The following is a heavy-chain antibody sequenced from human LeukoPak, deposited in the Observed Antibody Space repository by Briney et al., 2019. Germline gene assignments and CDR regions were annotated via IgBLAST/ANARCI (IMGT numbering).Heavy chain of an antibody. Sequence: GGSLRLSCAASGFTFSSYGMHWVRQAPGKGLEWVAVIWYDGSNKYYADSVKGRFTISRDNSKNTLYLQMNSLRAEDTAVYYCAKSSGYYDSSGEIDYWGQGTLVTVSS. CDR3: AKSSGYYDSSGEIDY. CDR2: IWYDGSNK. V-gene: IGHV3-33*06. D-gene: IGHD3-22*01. J-gene: IGHJ4*02. CDR1: GFTFSSYG.